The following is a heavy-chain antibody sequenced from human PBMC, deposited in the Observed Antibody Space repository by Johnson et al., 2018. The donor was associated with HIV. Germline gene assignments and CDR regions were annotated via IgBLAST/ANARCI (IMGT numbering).Heavy chain of an antibody. D-gene: IGHD5-18*01. V-gene: IGHV3-11*04. CDR1: GFTFSDYY. CDR2: ISRSGSTI. J-gene: IGHJ3*02. Sequence: QVQLVESGGGLVKPGGSLRLSCAASGFTFSDYYMSWIRQAPGKGLEWVSNISRSGSTIYHADSVKGRLIISRDNAKNSLYLQMSSLRAEDTAVYYCARAYSYGAFDIWGQGTMVTVSS. CDR3: ARAYSYGAFDI.